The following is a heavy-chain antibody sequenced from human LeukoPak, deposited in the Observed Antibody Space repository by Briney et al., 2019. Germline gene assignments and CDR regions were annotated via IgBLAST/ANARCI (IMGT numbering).Heavy chain of an antibody. CDR3: ARATTYDILTGYSDY. CDR2: IKQDGSEK. D-gene: IGHD3-9*01. CDR1: GFTFSNYW. J-gene: IGHJ4*02. Sequence: GGSLRLSCSASGFTFSNYWMTWVRQAPGKGLEWVANIKQDGSEKYYVDSVKGRFTISRDNAKNSLFLQMNSLRAEDTAVYYCARATTYDILTGYSDYWGQGTLVTVSS. V-gene: IGHV3-7*01.